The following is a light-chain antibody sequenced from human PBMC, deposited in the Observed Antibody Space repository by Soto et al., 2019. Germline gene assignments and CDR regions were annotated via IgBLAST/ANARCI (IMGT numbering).Light chain of an antibody. CDR3: MRGTHWPELT. CDR2: RVS. V-gene: IGKV2-30*01. Sequence: VLTQSPLSLSVTLGQPASLSCRSSQSLIYRDGNTYLNWFHQRPGQSPRRIIYRVSNRDSGVPDRLSGSGSGTDITLTISRVEAEDVGVYYCMRGTHWPELTFGGGTKVEMK. CDR1: QSLIYRDGNTY. J-gene: IGKJ4*01.